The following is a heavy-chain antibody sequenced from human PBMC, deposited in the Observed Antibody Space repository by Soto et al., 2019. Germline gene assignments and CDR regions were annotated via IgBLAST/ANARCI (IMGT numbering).Heavy chain of an antibody. CDR2: ISSSSSYI. Sequence: GGSLRLSCAVSGFTFSSYNMNWVRQAPGRGLEWVSSISSSSSYIYYADSVKGRFTISRDNAKNSLYLQMNSLRVEDTAVYYCERPRVYSGYDDWGQGTMVPVSS. D-gene: IGHD5-12*01. CDR3: ERPRVYSGYDD. J-gene: IGHJ4*02. CDR1: GFTFSSYN. V-gene: IGHV3-21*01.